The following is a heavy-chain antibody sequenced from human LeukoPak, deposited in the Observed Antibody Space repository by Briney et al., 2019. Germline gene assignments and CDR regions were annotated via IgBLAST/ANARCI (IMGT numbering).Heavy chain of an antibody. V-gene: IGHV1-18*01. CDR1: GYSFTSYG. CDR3: ARDVRWHSSGWDRPLFDY. D-gene: IGHD6-19*01. CDR2: ISAYGNT. J-gene: IGHJ4*02. Sequence: ASVKVSCKASGYSFTSYGISWVRQAPGQGLEWMGWISAYGNTKNAQKFQGRVTITTDTSTTTAYMELRSLRSDDTAMYYCARDVRWHSSGWDRPLFDYWGQGTLVTVSS.